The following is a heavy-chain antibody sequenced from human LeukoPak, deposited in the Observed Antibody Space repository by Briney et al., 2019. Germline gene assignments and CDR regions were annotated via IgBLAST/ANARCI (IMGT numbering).Heavy chain of an antibody. D-gene: IGHD3-22*01. V-gene: IGHV1-2*02. J-gene: IGHJ4*02. CDR1: GYTFTDYY. CDR3: ARDSRRFYFDSSGYPYYFDY. CDR2: ISPNSGGT. Sequence: ASVEVSCKASGYTFTDYYVHWVRQAPGQGLEWMGWISPNSGGTNYAQRFQGRVTMTRDTSISTAYMELSRLRSDDTAVYYCARDSRRFYFDSSGYPYYFDYWGQGTLVTVSS.